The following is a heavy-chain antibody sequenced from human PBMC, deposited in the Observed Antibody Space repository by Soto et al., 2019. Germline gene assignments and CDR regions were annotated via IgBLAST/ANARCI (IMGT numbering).Heavy chain of an antibody. CDR1: GGSISSSSYY. D-gene: IGHD3-22*01. Sequence: PSETLSLTCTVSGGSISSSSYYWGWIRQPPGKGLEWIGSIYYSGSTYYNPSLKSRVTISVDTSKNQFSLKLSSVTAADTAVYYCARQKESYHYYDSSGYLDYRGQGTLVTVSS. CDR2: IYYSGST. CDR3: ARQKESYHYYDSSGYLDY. V-gene: IGHV4-39*01. J-gene: IGHJ4*02.